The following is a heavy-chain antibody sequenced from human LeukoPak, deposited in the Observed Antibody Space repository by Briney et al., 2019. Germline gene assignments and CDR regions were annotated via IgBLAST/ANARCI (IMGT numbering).Heavy chain of an antibody. D-gene: IGHD3-3*01. CDR2: ISASGGST. V-gene: IGHV3-23*01. CDR3: ANLTMYYDFWSGLPKYNWFDP. CDR1: GFTFSNYA. J-gene: IGHJ5*02. Sequence: GGSLRLSCAASGFTFSNYAMSWVRQAPGKGLGWVSTISASGGSTYYADSVKGRFTISRDNSKNTLYLQMNSLRAEDTAVCYCANLTMYYDFWSGLPKYNWFDPWGQGTLVTVS.